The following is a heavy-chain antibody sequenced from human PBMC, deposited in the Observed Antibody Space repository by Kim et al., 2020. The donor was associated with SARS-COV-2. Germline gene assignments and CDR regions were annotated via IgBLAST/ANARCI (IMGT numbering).Heavy chain of an antibody. CDR3: AKDRITMVRGVIGYYYYGMDV. D-gene: IGHD3-10*01. J-gene: IGHJ6*02. CDR2: ISYDGSNK. Sequence: GGSLRLSCAASGFTFSSYGMHWVRQAPGKGLEWVAVISYDGSNKYYADSVKGRFTISRDNSKNTLYLQMNSLRAEDTAVYYCAKDRITMVRGVIGYYYYGMDVWGQGTTVTVSS. CDR1: GFTFSSYG. V-gene: IGHV3-30*18.